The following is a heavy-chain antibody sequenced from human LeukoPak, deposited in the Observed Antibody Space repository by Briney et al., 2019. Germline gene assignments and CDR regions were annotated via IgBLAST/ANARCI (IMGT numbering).Heavy chain of an antibody. CDR3: ARDLHGSPDW. J-gene: IGHJ4*02. CDR1: GFTFTTFW. Sequence: GGSMRLSCAASGFTFTTFWMNWVRQAPGEGLVWVSLINTDGRTTTYADSVKGRFTISRDNAKNTLYPQMNSLRAEDTAVYYCARDLHGSPDWWGQGTLVTVSS. D-gene: IGHD2-2*03. V-gene: IGHV3-74*01. CDR2: INTDGRTT.